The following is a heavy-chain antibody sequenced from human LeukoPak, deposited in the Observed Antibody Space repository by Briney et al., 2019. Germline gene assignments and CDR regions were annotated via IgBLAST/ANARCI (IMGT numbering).Heavy chain of an antibody. CDR2: INHSGST. J-gene: IGHJ4*02. D-gene: IGHD6-19*01. Sequence: SETLSLTCAVYGGSFSGYYWSWIRKPPGKGLEWIGEINHSGSTNYNPSLKSRVTISVDTSKNQFSLRLSSVTAADTAVYYCARGAVAGTLLDFDYWGQGTLVTVSS. CDR1: GGSFSGYY. V-gene: IGHV4-34*01. CDR3: ARGAVAGTLLDFDY.